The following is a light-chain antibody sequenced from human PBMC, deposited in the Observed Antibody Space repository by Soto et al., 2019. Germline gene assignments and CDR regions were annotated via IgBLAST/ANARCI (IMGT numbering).Light chain of an antibody. CDR1: QSVSSS. V-gene: IGKV3-11*01. CDR2: AAS. CDR3: QQRYNWPLT. J-gene: IGKJ4*01. Sequence: EIELTQTTGTLTLSPGERATLSCRASQSVSSSLAWYQQKPGQAPRLLIYAASNRATGIPARFSGSGSGTDFTLTISSLEPEDFAIYYCQQRYNWPLTFGGGTKVDIK.